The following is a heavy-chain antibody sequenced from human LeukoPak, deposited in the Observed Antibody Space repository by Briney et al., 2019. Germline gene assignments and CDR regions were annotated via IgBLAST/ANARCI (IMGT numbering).Heavy chain of an antibody. D-gene: IGHD2-21*02. J-gene: IGHJ4*02. Sequence: PSETLSLTCAVSGGSISSGGYSWSWIRQPPGKGLEWIGYIYHSGSTYYNPSLKSRVTISVDRSKNQFSLKLSSVTAADTAVYYCARGAGIVCGDFDLDYWGQGTLVTVSS. V-gene: IGHV4-30-2*01. CDR2: IYHSGST. CDR3: ARGAGIVCGDFDLDY. CDR1: GGSISSGGYS.